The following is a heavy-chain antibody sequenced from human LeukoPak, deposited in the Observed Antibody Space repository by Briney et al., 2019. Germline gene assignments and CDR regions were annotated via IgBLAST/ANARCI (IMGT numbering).Heavy chain of an antibody. J-gene: IGHJ4*02. D-gene: IGHD3-10*01. CDR1: GGSISSYY. V-gene: IGHV4-59*01. CDR2: IYYSGST. CDR3: ARGQPYGSGSYPY. Sequence: SETLSLTCTVSGGSISSYYWSWIRQPPGKGLEWIGYIYYSGSTNYNPSLKSRVTISVDTSKHQFSLKLSSVTAADTAVYYCARGQPYGSGSYPYWGQGTLVTVSS.